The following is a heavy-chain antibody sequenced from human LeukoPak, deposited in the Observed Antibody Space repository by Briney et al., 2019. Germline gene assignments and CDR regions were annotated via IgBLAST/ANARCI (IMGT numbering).Heavy chain of an antibody. J-gene: IGHJ4*02. CDR1: GFAFISYG. CDR3: AKDRDIDS. Sequence: GGSLRLSCVASGFAFISYGMHWVRQAPGKGLEWVAFIRYDGGLEYYADSMKGRFTISRDNSKNTLYLKINSLRPEDTAIYYCAKDRDIDSWGQGTEVTVSA. CDR2: IRYDGGLE. V-gene: IGHV3-30*02.